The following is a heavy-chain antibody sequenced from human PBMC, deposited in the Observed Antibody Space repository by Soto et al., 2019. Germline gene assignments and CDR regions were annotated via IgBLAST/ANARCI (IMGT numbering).Heavy chain of an antibody. CDR2: IWYDGSNK. Sequence: QVQLVESGGGVVQPGRSLRLSCAASGFTFSSYGMHWVRQAPGKGLEWVAVIWYDGSNKYYADSVKGRFTISRDNSKNTLYLQMNSLRAEDTAVYYCARVDPERPYYYGMDVWGQGTTVTVSS. V-gene: IGHV3-33*01. J-gene: IGHJ6*02. CDR3: ARVDPERPYYYGMDV. D-gene: IGHD1-1*01. CDR1: GFTFSSYG.